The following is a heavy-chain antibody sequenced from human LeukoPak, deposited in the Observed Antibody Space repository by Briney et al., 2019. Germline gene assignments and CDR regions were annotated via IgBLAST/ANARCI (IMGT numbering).Heavy chain of an antibody. J-gene: IGHJ4*02. CDR1: GGSFSGYY. V-gene: IGHV4-34*01. Sequence: SETLSLTCAVYGGSFSGYYWSWIRQPPGKGLEWIGEINHSGSNNYNPSLKSRVNISVDTSKNQFSLKLSSVTAADTAVYYCARGRVWDPMYYFDYWGQGTLVTVSS. CDR2: INHSGSN. D-gene: IGHD1-26*01. CDR3: ARGRVWDPMYYFDY.